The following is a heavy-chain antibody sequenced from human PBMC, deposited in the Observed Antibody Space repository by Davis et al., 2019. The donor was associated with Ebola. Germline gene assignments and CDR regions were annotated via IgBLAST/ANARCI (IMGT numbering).Heavy chain of an antibody. Sequence: AASVKVSCKASGYTFTSYGISWVRQAPGQGLEWMGWISAYNGNTNYAQKFQGRVTMTRDTSTSTVYMELSSLRSEDTAVYYCAGGVTVTGGYWGQGTLVTVSS. CDR3: AGGVTVTGGY. V-gene: IGHV1-18*01. D-gene: IGHD4-17*01. J-gene: IGHJ4*02. CDR1: GYTFTSYG. CDR2: ISAYNGNT.